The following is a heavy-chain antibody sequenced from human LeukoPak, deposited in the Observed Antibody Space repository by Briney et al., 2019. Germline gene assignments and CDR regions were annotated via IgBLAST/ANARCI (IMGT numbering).Heavy chain of an antibody. J-gene: IGHJ4*02. D-gene: IGHD1-26*01. CDR3: AKAGSIKFDF. V-gene: IGHV3-7*03. CDR1: GFTFSSYW. Sequence: GGSLRLSCAASGFTFSSYWMSWVRQAPGKGLEWVANIKKDGSEKYYGDSVKGRFTISRDNAKNSLYLQMNSLRAEDTAVYYCAKAGSIKFDFWGQGTLVTVSS. CDR2: IKKDGSEK.